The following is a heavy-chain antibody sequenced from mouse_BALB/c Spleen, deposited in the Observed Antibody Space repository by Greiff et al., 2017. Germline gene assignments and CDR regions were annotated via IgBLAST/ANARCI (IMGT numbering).Heavy chain of an antibody. Sequence: VQLQQSGAELVKPGASVKLSCKASGYTFTSYWMHWVKQRPGQGLEWIGEIDPSNGRTNYNEKFKSKATLTVDKSSSTAYMQLSSLTSEDSAVYYCARLITKLYFDYWGQGTTLTVSS. CDR3: ARLITKLYFDY. V-gene: IGHV1S81*02. J-gene: IGHJ2*01. D-gene: IGHD1-1*01. CDR1: GYTFTSYW. CDR2: IDPSNGRT.